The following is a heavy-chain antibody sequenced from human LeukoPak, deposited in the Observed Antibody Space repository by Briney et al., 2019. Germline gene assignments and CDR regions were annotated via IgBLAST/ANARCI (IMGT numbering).Heavy chain of an antibody. CDR1: GFSFRSYW. CDR2: IDDAGTT. V-gene: IGHV4-59*12. Sequence: ESLRLSCKASGFSFRSYWMMWVRQAPGQGLEWIGNIDDAGTTHYFPSLRSRVTISRDTPNNQFSLKLSSVTAADTAVYYCARGSSYMDVWGKGTAVTVSS. D-gene: IGHD3-10*01. J-gene: IGHJ6*03. CDR3: ARGSSYMDV.